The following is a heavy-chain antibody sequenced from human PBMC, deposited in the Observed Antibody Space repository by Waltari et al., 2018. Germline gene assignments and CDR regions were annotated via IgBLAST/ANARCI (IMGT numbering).Heavy chain of an antibody. J-gene: IGHJ4*02. D-gene: IGHD3-16*02. CDR1: GYTFTSYG. CDR3: ARDQGLRLGELSHLADY. Sequence: QVQLVQSGAEVKKPGASVKVSCKASGYTFTSYGISWVRQAPGQGLEGMGWISGYNGNTNYAQKLQGRVTMTTDTSTSTAYMELRSLRSDDTAVYYCARDQGLRLGELSHLADYWGQGTLVTVSS. V-gene: IGHV1-18*01. CDR2: ISGYNGNT.